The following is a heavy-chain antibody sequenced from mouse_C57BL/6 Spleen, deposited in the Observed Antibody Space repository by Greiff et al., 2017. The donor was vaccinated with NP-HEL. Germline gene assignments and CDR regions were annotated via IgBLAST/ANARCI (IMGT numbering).Heavy chain of an antibody. CDR3: ARGDDGYFSY. CDR1: GFTFSSYA. D-gene: IGHD2-3*01. J-gene: IGHJ3*01. V-gene: IGHV5-4*01. Sequence: EVQVVESGGGLVKPGGSLKLSCAASGFTFSSYAMSWVRQTPEKRLEWVATISDGGSYTYYPDNVKGRFTISRDNAKNNLYLQMSHLKSEDTAMYYCARGDDGYFSYWGQGTLVTVSA. CDR2: ISDGGSYT.